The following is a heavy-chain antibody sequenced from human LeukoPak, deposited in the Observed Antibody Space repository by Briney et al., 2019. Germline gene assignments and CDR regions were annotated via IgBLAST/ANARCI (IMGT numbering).Heavy chain of an antibody. CDR2: IYYSGST. CDR3: VRVHSYYDILTGYYKGGPSFYFDY. J-gene: IGHJ4*02. V-gene: IGHV4-59*01. CDR1: GGSISSYY. Sequence: SETLSLTCTVSGGSISSYYWSWIRQPPGKGLEWIGYIYYSGSTNYNPSLKSRVTISVDTSKNQFSLKLSSVTAADTAVYYCVRVHSYYDILTGYYKGGPSFYFDYWGQGTLVTVSS. D-gene: IGHD3-9*01.